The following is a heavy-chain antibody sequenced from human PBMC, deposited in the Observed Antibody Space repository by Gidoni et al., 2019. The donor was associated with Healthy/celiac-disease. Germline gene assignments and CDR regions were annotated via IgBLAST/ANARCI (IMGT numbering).Heavy chain of an antibody. Sequence: QVQLVQSGAEVKKPGSSVKVSCKASGGTFSSYAIRWVRQAPGQGLEWMGGIIPIFGTANYAQKFQGRVTITADESTSTAYMELSSLRSEDTAVYYCATGVYCSGGSCYSLSDYYYGMDVWGQGTTVTVSS. D-gene: IGHD2-15*01. CDR1: GGTFSSYA. J-gene: IGHJ6*02. V-gene: IGHV1-69*01. CDR3: ATGVYCSGGSCYSLSDYYYGMDV. CDR2: IIPIFGTA.